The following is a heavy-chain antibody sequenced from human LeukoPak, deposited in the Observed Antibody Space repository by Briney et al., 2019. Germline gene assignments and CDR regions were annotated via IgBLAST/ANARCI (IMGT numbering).Heavy chain of an antibody. J-gene: IGHJ4*02. CDR2: IYSGGST. CDR1: GFTVSSNY. D-gene: IGHD3-22*01. CDR3: ARVGSYYDSSGYFDY. V-gene: IGHV3-66*01. Sequence: GGSLRLSCAAPGFTVSSNYMSWVRQAPGKGLEWVSVIYSGGSTYYADSVKGRFTISRDNSKNTLYLQMNSLRAEDTAVYYCARVGSYYDSSGYFDYWGQGTLVTVSS.